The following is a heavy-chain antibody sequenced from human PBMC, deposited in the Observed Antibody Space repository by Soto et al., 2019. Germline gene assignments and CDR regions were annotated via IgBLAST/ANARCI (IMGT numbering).Heavy chain of an antibody. Sequence: SETLSLTCAVSGGSISSGGYSWSWIRQPPGKGLEWIGYIYHSGSTYYNPSLKSRVTISVDRSKNQFSLKLSSVTAADTAVYYCARERRTYCGGDCYSVYFDYWGQGTLVTVSS. CDR2: IYHSGST. D-gene: IGHD2-21*02. J-gene: IGHJ4*02. CDR1: GGSISSGGYS. CDR3: ARERRTYCGGDCYSVYFDY. V-gene: IGHV4-30-2*01.